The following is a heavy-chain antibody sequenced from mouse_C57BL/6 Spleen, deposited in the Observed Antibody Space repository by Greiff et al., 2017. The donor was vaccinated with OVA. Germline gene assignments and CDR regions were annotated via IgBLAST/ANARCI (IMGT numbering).Heavy chain of an antibody. V-gene: IGHV2-9-1*01. CDR3: ARGDRGSSYPHWYFDV. CDR1: GYSLTSYA. CDR2: IWTGGGT. Sequence: QVQLQQSGPGLVAPSQSLSITCTVSGYSLTSYAISWVRQPPGKGLEWLGVIWTGGGTTYNTAIKYRLSISKDNSKSQVFLKMNSLQTDDTARYYCARGDRGSSYPHWYFDVWGTGTTVTVSA. D-gene: IGHD1-1*01. J-gene: IGHJ1*03.